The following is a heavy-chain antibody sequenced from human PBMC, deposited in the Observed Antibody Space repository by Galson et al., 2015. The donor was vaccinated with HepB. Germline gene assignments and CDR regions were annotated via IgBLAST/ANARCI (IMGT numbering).Heavy chain of an antibody. CDR1: GFTFSRYW. V-gene: IGHV3-7*01. Sequence: SLRLSCAASGFTFSRYWMSWVRQAPGKGLEWVANIKQDGSEKYYADSVKGRFTISRDNAEKSLYVEMRGLRAEDTAVYYCARDHDPSDRPLWYFDLWGRGTLVTVSS. D-gene: IGHD1-1*01. CDR2: IKQDGSEK. CDR3: ARDHDPSDRPLWYFDL. J-gene: IGHJ2*01.